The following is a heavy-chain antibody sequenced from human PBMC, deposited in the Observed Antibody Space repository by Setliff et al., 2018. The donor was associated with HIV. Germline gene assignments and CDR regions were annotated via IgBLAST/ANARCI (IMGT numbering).Heavy chain of an antibody. V-gene: IGHV3-74*01. Sequence: GESLKISCVASGFTFSNYWMHWVRQAPGKGLVWVSRINTDGSSISHADSVKGRFTISRDNAKNTLFLQMNSLRAEDTAVYYCASSNVVVVTASVSDAFDIWDQGTMVTVSS. CDR2: INTDGSSI. D-gene: IGHD2-21*02. CDR3: ASSNVVVVTASVSDAFDI. J-gene: IGHJ3*02. CDR1: GFTFSNYW.